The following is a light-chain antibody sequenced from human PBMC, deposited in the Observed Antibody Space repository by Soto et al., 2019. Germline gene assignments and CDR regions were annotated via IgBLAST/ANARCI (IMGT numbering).Light chain of an antibody. V-gene: IGKV1-17*01. CDR2: AVS. Sequence: DIQMTQYPSSLSAPVGGRVTITCRASQGIRRDLGWYQQKPGKAPTRLIYAVSSLHSGVPSRFSVSGSGTEMTLTIISLQHEDSKTYDCLQRKSYSLTFGGETKVEI. J-gene: IGKJ4*01. CDR1: QGIRRD. CDR3: LQRKSYSLT.